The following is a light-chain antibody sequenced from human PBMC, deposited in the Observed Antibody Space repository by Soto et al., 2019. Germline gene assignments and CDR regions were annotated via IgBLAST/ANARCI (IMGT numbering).Light chain of an antibody. CDR2: RVS. CDR1: QSLVHSDRIDY. J-gene: IGKJ5*01. V-gene: IGKV2-30*02. CDR3: LQYDSSPRT. Sequence: MTQSPLSLPATLGQPSSSSCRSNQSLVHSDRIDYFSWFQQRPGRSPRLLIYRVSNRDSGVPARFSGSGSGTDFTLNISRLEAEDFAVYYCLQYDSSPRTFGQGTRLEI.